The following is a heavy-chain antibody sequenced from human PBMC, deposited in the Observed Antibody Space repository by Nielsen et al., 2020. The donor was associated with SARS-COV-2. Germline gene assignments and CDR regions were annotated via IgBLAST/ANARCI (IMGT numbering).Heavy chain of an antibody. J-gene: IGHJ5*02. CDR1: GGSISSSSYY. CDR2: IYYSGST. D-gene: IGHD2-2*01. CDR3: ARLSITNDIVVVPAARAYNWFDP. V-gene: IGHV4-39*01. Sequence: SETLSLTCTVSGGSISSSSYYWGWIRQPPGKGLEWIGSIYYSGSTYYNPSLKSRVTISVDTSKNQFSLKLSSVTAADTAVYYCARLSITNDIVVVPAARAYNWFDPWGQGTLVTVSS.